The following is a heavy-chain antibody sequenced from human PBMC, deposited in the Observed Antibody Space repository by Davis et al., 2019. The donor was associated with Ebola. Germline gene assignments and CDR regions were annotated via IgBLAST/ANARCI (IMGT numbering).Heavy chain of an antibody. J-gene: IGHJ4*02. D-gene: IGHD2-8*01. V-gene: IGHV4-61*03. CDR2: LYSRGDT. CDR3: VRVGDFQGVY. CDR1: GGAVTSSGYF. Sequence: PSETLSLTCAVSGGAVTSSGYFWAWICQPPGKGLEWIGYLYSRGDTHLRPSLRSRASIFRDTFKNHFSVAMTSVTAADTAVYYCVRVGDFQGVYWGQGILVSVSS.